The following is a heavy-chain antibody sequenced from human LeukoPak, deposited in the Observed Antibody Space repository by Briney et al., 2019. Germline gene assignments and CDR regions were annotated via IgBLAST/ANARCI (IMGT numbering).Heavy chain of an antibody. Sequence: SETLSLTCALYVGSFSGYYWSWIRQPPGKGLEWIGEINHSGSTNYNPSLKSRVTISVDTSKNQFSLKLSSVTAADTAVYYCARGGLRSGWRTRDNWFDPWGQGTLVTVSS. D-gene: IGHD6-19*01. CDR3: ARGGLRSGWRTRDNWFDP. CDR2: INHSGST. J-gene: IGHJ5*02. V-gene: IGHV4-34*01. CDR1: VGSFSGYY.